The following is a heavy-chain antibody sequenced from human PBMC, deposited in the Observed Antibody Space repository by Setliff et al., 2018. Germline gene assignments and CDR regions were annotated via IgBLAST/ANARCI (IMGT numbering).Heavy chain of an antibody. Sequence: PSETLSLTCTVSGFSINSGTHFWGWIRQPPGKGLEWIGRIHYSGNTYYNASLKSRVIISVDTAQNQFSLSLSSVTAADTAVYYCARMSGFQYMDVWGKGTTVTVSS. V-gene: IGHV4-39*01. CDR2: IHYSGNT. D-gene: IGHD3-3*01. CDR3: ARMSGFQYMDV. J-gene: IGHJ6*03. CDR1: GFSINSGTHF.